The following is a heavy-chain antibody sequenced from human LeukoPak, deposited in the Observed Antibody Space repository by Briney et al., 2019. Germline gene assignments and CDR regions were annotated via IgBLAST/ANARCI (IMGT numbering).Heavy chain of an antibody. V-gene: IGHV4-31*03. D-gene: IGHD3-10*01. J-gene: IGHJ3*02. CDR3: ARDLALGGAFDI. CDR2: IYYSGST. Sequence: SETLSLTCTVSGGSISSGGYYWSWIRQHPGKGLEWIGYIYYSGSTYYNPSLKSRVTISVDTSKNQFSLKLSSVTAADTAVCYCARDLALGGAFDIWGQGTMVTVSS. CDR1: GGSISSGGYY.